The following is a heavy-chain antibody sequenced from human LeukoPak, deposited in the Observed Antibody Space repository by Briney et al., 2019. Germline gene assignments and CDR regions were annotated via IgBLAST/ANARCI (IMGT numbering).Heavy chain of an antibody. Sequence: PSETLSLTCTVSGGSISSSSYYWGWIRQPPGKGLEWIGSIYYSGSTYYNPSLKSRVTISVDTSKNQFSLKLSSVTAADTAVYYCARGGSGSYHPRWFDPWVQGTLVTVSS. J-gene: IGHJ5*02. CDR2: IYYSGST. V-gene: IGHV4-39*07. D-gene: IGHD1-26*01. CDR1: GGSISSSSYY. CDR3: ARGGSGSYHPRWFDP.